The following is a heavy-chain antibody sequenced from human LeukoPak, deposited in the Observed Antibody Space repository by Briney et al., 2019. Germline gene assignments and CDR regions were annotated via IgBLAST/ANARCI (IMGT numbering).Heavy chain of an antibody. CDR2: VDPEGGET. D-gene: IGHD2-8*01. Sequence: GASVKVSCKASGYTFTDYYMHCVQQAPGKGLEWMGRVDPEGGETIYAEKFQGRVTITADTSIDTAYMELSSLRSEDTAVYYCATHLRGNAAFDIWGQGTMVTVSS. CDR1: GYTFTDYY. V-gene: IGHV1-69-2*01. CDR3: ATHLRGNAAFDI. J-gene: IGHJ3*02.